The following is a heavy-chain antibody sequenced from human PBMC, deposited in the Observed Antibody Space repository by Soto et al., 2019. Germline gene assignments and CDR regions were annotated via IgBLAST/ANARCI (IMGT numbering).Heavy chain of an antibody. Sequence: GGSLRLSCAASGFTFSRYGMNWLRQAPGKGLEWVASISSSTSYVYYADSVKGRFSTSRDNAKNILYLEMYALRTEDTAVYYCARDPSEGRVGNWFESWGQGTL. CDR2: ISSSTSYV. V-gene: IGHV3-21*06. J-gene: IGHJ5*01. D-gene: IGHD2-2*01. CDR3: ARDPSEGRVGNWFES. CDR1: GFTFSRYG.